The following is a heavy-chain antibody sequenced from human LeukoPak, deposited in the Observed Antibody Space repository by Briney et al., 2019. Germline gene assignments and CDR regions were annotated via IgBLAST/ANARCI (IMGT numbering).Heavy chain of an antibody. CDR3: ARVSYGSGSSLDY. CDR2: IYTSGST. J-gene: IGHJ4*02. Sequence: SQTLSLTCTVSGGSISSGSYYWSWIRQPAGKGLEWIGRIYTSGSTNYNPSLKSRVTISVDTSKNQFSLKLSSVTAADTAVYYCARVSYGSGSSLDYWGQGTLVTVSS. CDR1: GGSISSGSYY. D-gene: IGHD3-10*01. V-gene: IGHV4-61*02.